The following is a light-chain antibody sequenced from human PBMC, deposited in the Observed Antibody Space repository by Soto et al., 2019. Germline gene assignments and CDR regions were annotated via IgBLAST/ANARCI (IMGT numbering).Light chain of an antibody. CDR2: AAA. J-gene: IGKJ3*01. Sequence: IQLTQSPSSLSASVGDRVTITCRASQGISSYLAWYQQKPGKAPTLLIYAAATLQSGVPSRFSGSGSGTDFTLTISSLQPEDVATYYCQQLNSYPSFTFGPGTKVDIK. CDR3: QQLNSYPSFT. CDR1: QGISSY. V-gene: IGKV1-9*01.